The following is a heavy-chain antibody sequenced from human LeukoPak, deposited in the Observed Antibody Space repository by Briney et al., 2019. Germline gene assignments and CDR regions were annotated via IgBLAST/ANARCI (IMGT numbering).Heavy chain of an antibody. Sequence: PGGSLRLSCAASGFTFSSYSMNWVRQAPGKGLEWVSSISSSSSYIYYADSVKGRFTISRDNAKNSLYLQMNSLRAEDTAVYYCARDGVLTGYYAYDAFDIWGRGTMVTVSS. D-gene: IGHD3-9*01. J-gene: IGHJ3*02. V-gene: IGHV3-21*01. CDR1: GFTFSSYS. CDR3: ARDGVLTGYYAYDAFDI. CDR2: ISSSSSYI.